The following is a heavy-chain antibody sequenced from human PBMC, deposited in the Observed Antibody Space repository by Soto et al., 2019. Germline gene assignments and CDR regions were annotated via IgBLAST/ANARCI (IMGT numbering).Heavy chain of an antibody. Sequence: QVQLVESGGGVVQPGRSLRLSCAASGFTFSNYGMHWVRQAPGKGLEWVAVIWYDGSNKYHADSVKGRFTISRDNSKNTLYLQMHSLRAEDTAVYYCAREGSVGVTPGGPLDYWGQGTLVTVSS. CDR2: IWYDGSNK. CDR1: GFTFSNYG. V-gene: IGHV3-33*01. D-gene: IGHD1-26*01. CDR3: AREGSVGVTPGGPLDY. J-gene: IGHJ4*02.